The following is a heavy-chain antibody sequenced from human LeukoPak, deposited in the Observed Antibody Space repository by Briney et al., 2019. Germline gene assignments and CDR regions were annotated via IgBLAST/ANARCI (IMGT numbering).Heavy chain of an antibody. CDR3: ARPQDRLALFQRGFDP. J-gene: IGHJ5*02. V-gene: IGHV3-30*04. D-gene: IGHD3-3*02. CDR1: GFTFSSYA. CDR2: ISYDGSNK. Sequence: GGSLRLSCAASGFTFSSYAMHWVRQAPGKGPEWVAVISYDGSNKYYADSVKGRFTISRDNSKNTLYLQMNSLRAEDTAVYYCARPQDRLALFQRGFDPWGQGTLVTVSS.